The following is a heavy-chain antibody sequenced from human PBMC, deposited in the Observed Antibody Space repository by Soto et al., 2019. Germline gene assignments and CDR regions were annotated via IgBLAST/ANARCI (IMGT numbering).Heavy chain of an antibody. V-gene: IGHV1-18*01. CDR3: ARDPSNTSGYYQFFDS. CDR1: GYTFTNHG. D-gene: IGHD3-22*01. Sequence: ASVKVSCKASGYTFTNHGISWVRQAPGQGLEWVGWISAYNGDTKYVQNLQGRATMTTDTSTNTAYMELRSLTSDDTAVYYCARDPSNTSGYYQFFDSWGQGTLVTVSS. CDR2: ISAYNGDT. J-gene: IGHJ4*02.